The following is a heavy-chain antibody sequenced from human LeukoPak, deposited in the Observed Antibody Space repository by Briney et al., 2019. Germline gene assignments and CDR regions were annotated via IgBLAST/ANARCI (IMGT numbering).Heavy chain of an antibody. J-gene: IGHJ4*02. D-gene: IGHD3-22*01. V-gene: IGHV3-74*01. CDR1: GFTFSNYW. CDR3: ARILYGSSGPYDY. Sequence: GGSLRLSCAASGFTFSNYWMHWVRQAPGKGLVWVSRINSDGSTTNYADSVRGRFTISKDNAKNTLYLQMNSLRAEDTAVYYCARILYGSSGPYDYWGQGTLVTVSS. CDR2: INSDGSTT.